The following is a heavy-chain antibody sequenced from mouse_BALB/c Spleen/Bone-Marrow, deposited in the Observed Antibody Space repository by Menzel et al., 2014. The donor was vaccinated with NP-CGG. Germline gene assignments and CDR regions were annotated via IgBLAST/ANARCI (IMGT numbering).Heavy chain of an antibody. CDR1: GFTFNIYA. D-gene: IGHD2-4*01. Sequence: EVKVEESGGGLVQPKGSLKLSCAASGFTFNIYAMNWVRRAPRKGLEWVARISSKSTNYTTCYADSVKDRFTISSDDSQSMLYLQMNSLKTEDTAIYYCVRQDYDYPMDYWGQGTSVTVSS. J-gene: IGHJ4*01. CDR3: VRQDYDYPMDY. V-gene: IGHV10-1*01. CDR2: ISSKSTNYTT.